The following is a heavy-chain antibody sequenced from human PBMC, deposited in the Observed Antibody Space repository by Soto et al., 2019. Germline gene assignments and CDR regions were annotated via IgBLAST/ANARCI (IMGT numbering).Heavy chain of an antibody. CDR2: INPYNGDT. J-gene: IGHJ6*02. Sequence: RASVKVSCKGSGYTFTTYGITWVRQAPGQGLEWMGWINPYNGDTNYAQKFWGRVTMTTDTSTSTAYMEVRSLTSDDTAVYYCARARFYDILTGPKDYYYGMDVWGQGTTVTVSS. CDR3: ARARFYDILTGPKDYYYGMDV. CDR1: GYTFTTYG. V-gene: IGHV1-18*01. D-gene: IGHD3-9*01.